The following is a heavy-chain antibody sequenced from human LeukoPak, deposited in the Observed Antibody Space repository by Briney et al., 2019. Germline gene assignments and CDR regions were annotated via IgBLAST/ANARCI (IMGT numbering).Heavy chain of an antibody. V-gene: IGHV1-2*02. Sequence: GASVKVSCKASGHTFTGYYMHWVRQAPGQGLEWMGWINPNSGGTNYAQKFQGRVTMTRDTSISTAYMELSRLRSDDTAVYYCARDPGYDFWSGQKGWFDPWGQGTLVTVSS. CDR2: INPNSGGT. D-gene: IGHD3-3*01. J-gene: IGHJ5*02. CDR1: GHTFTGYY. CDR3: ARDPGYDFWSGQKGWFDP.